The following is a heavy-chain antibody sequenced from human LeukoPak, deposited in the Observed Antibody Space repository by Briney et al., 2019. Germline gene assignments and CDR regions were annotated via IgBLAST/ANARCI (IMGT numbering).Heavy chain of an antibody. CDR2: IYYSGST. D-gene: IGHD3-22*01. V-gene: IGHV4-30-4*01. CDR3: ARDRGAYYWSY. CDR1: GGSISSGDYY. J-gene: IGHJ4*02. Sequence: SQTLSLTCTVSGGSISSGDYYWSWIRQPPGKGLEWIGYIYYSGSTYYNPSLKSRVTMSVDTSKNQFSLKLSSVTAADTAIYFCARDRGAYYWSYWGQGALVTVSS.